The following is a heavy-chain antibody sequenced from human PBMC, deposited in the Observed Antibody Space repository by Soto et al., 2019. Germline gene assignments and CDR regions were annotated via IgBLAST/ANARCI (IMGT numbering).Heavy chain of an antibody. CDR1: GGTFSSYA. V-gene: IGHV1-69*13. Sequence: GASVKVSCKASGGTFSSYAISWVRQAPGQGLEWMGGIIPIFGTANYAQKFQGRVTITADESTSTAYMELRSLRSDDTAVYYCASFGTYYGDSVGYYYGMDVWGQGTTVTVSS. CDR2: IIPIFGTA. CDR3: ASFGTYYGDSVGYYYGMDV. J-gene: IGHJ6*02. D-gene: IGHD4-17*01.